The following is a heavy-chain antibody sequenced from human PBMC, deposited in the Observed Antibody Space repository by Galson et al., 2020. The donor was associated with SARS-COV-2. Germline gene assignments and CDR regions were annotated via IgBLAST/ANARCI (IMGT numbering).Heavy chain of an antibody. D-gene: IGHD3-3*01. CDR3: AKVRTGFFGYCMDV. CDR1: GFTLSKYA. V-gene: IGHV3-23*01. Sequence: GGSLRLSCAGYGFTLSKYAMNWVSQSPGKGMEWVSGTGGRGDSAYYADSVKGRFSISRDNSKDTLYLQMHSLRAEDTALYYCAKVRTGFFGYCMDVWGQGTTVTVSS. J-gene: IGHJ6*02. CDR2: TGGRGDSA.